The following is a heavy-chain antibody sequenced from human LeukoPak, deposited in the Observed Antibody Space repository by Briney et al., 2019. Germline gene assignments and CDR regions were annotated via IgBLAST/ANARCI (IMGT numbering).Heavy chain of an antibody. V-gene: IGHV4-34*01. CDR1: GGSFSGYY. D-gene: IGHD6-13*01. CDR3: ARGGPYSSSWHVFDY. Sequence: SETLSLTCAVYGGSFSGYYWSWIRQPPGKGLEWIGEINHSGSTNYNPSLTSRVTISVDTSKNQFSLKLSSVTAADTAVYYCARGGPYSSSWHVFDYWGQGTLVTVSS. CDR2: INHSGST. J-gene: IGHJ4*02.